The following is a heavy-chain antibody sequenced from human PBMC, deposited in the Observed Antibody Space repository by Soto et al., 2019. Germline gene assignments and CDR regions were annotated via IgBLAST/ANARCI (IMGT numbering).Heavy chain of an antibody. CDR3: ATLDILTGSDAFDF. Sequence: GASVKVSCKASGYTFISYAIHWVRQAPGQRLEWMGWINAGNGHTKYSQKFQGRVTITRDTSASTAYMELSSLRSEDTAVYYCATLDILTGSDAFDFWGKGTMVPVSS. CDR2: INAGNGHT. D-gene: IGHD3-9*01. CDR1: GYTFISYA. V-gene: IGHV1-3*01. J-gene: IGHJ3*01.